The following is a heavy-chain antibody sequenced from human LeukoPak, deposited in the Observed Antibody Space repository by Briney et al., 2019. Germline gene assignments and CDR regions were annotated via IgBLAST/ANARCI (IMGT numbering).Heavy chain of an antibody. D-gene: IGHD1-1*01. V-gene: IGHV4-4*02. J-gene: IGHJ6*03. CDR1: GGSISSSNW. CDR2: IYHSGST. Sequence: SETLSLTCAVSGGSISSSNWWSWVRQPPGKGLEWIGEIYHSGSTNYNPSLKSRVTISVDKSKNQFSLKLSSVTAADTAVYYCARGGRGWNGYYMDVWGKGTTVTVSS. CDR3: ARGGRGWNGYYMDV.